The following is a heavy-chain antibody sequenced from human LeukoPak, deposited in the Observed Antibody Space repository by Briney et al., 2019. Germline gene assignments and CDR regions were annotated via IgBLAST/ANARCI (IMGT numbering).Heavy chain of an antibody. V-gene: IGHV3-30-3*01. CDR2: ISYDGSNK. CDR1: EFTFSTYA. J-gene: IGHJ4*02. D-gene: IGHD5-18*01. Sequence: GRSLRLSCAASEFTFSTYAMHWVRQAPGKGLEWVAIISYDGSNKYYPESVKGRFTISRDNSKNTLYLQMNGLRAEDTAEYYCARQLPSTFGYDYWGQGTLVTVSS. CDR3: ARQLPSTFGYDY.